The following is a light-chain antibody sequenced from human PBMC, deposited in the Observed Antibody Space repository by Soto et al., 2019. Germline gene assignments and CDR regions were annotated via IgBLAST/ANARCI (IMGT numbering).Light chain of an antibody. CDR2: DAS. Sequence: DIQMTQSPSTLSASVGDRVTITCRASQSISSWLAWYQQKPGKAPKLLIYDASSLESGVPSRLSGSGSGTEFTLTISSLQPDDFATYYCQQYNSYLTTFGGGTKVEIK. V-gene: IGKV1-5*01. CDR1: QSISSW. J-gene: IGKJ4*01. CDR3: QQYNSYLTT.